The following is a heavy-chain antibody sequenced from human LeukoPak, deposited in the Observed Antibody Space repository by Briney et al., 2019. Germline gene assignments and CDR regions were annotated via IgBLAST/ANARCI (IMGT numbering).Heavy chain of an antibody. J-gene: IGHJ3*02. Sequence: PGGSLRLSCAASGFTFSNYAMSWVRQAPGKGPGWVSAISGSGGRTYYADSVKGRFTISRDNSKNTLYLQMNSLRAEDTAVYYCAKSYDSSGYYVRNDAFDIWGQGTMVTVSS. CDR3: AKSYDSSGYYVRNDAFDI. CDR2: ISGSGGRT. V-gene: IGHV3-23*01. D-gene: IGHD3-22*01. CDR1: GFTFSNYA.